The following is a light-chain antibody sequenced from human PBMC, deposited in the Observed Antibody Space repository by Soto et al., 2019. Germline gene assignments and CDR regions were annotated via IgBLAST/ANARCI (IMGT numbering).Light chain of an antibody. CDR2: VGTGGIVG. Sequence: QSVLTQPPSASASLGASVTLTCTLSSGYSNYKVDWYQQRPGKGPRFVMRVGTGGIVGSKGDGIPDRFSVLGSGLNRYLTIKNIQEDDESDYHCGADHFSGSNFVVFGGGTKVTVL. CDR3: GADHFSGSNFVV. CDR1: SGYSNYK. J-gene: IGLJ2*01. V-gene: IGLV9-49*01.